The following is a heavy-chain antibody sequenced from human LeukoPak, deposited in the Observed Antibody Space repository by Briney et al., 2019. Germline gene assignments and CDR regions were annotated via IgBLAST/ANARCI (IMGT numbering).Heavy chain of an antibody. CDR1: GGSFSGYY. D-gene: IGHD6-19*01. V-gene: IGHV4-34*01. CDR2: INHSGST. CDR3: ARTEAVAGTKWSDP. Sequence: SETLSLTCAVYGGSFSGYYWSWIRQPPGKGLEWIGEINHSGSTNYNPSLKSRVTISVDTSKNQFSLKLSSVTAADTAVYYCARTEAVAGTKWSDPWGQGTLVTVSS. J-gene: IGHJ5*02.